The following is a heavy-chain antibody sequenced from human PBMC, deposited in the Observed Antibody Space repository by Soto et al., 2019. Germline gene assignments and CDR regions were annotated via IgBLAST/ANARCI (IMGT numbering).Heavy chain of an antibody. D-gene: IGHD3-9*01. Sequence: GGSLRLSCAASGFTFSSYAMSWVRQAPGKGLEWVSAISGSGGSTYYADSVKGRFTISRDNSKNTLYLQMNSLRAEDTAIYYCAKPEGPLLMVNFDYWGQGTLVTVSS. J-gene: IGHJ4*02. V-gene: IGHV3-23*01. CDR1: GFTFSSYA. CDR2: ISGSGGST. CDR3: AKPEGPLLMVNFDY.